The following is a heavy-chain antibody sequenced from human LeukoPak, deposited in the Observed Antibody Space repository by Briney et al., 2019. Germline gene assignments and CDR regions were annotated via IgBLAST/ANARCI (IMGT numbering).Heavy chain of an antibody. CDR2: ISYDGSNK. V-gene: IGHV3-30*18. J-gene: IGHJ4*02. CDR1: GFTFSSYG. Sequence: GGSLRLSCAASGFTFSSYGMHWVRQAPGKGLEWVAVISYDGSNKYYADSVKGRFTISRDNSKNTLYLQMNSLRAEDTAVYYCAKGLVVVAASDYFDYWGQGTLVTVSS. CDR3: AKGLVVVAASDYFDY. D-gene: IGHD2-15*01.